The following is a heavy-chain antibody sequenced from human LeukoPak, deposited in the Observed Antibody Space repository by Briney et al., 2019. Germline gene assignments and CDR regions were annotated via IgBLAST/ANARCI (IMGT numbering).Heavy chain of an antibody. J-gene: IGHJ4*02. V-gene: IGHV3-48*02. CDR2: LSGRSDSI. Sequence: GGSLRLSCAASGFTFTTYGMNWLRQAPGKGLEWVSYLSGRSDSIYYAESVKGRFTIPRDNAKNSLFLQMNSLRDEDMAVYYCARDFRYRDSSGYYSFDYWGQGTLVTVSS. CDR1: GFTFTTYG. D-gene: IGHD3-22*01. CDR3: ARDFRYRDSSGYYSFDY.